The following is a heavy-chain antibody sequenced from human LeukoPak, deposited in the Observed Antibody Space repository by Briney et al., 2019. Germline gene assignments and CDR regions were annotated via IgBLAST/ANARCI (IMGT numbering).Heavy chain of an antibody. CDR1: GGSFSGYY. J-gene: IGHJ2*01. D-gene: IGHD6-13*01. V-gene: IGHV4-34*01. CDR3: ARVYYSSSYDYWYFDL. CDR2: INHSGST. Sequence: PSETLSLTCAVYGGSFSGYYWSWIRQPPGKGLEWIGEINHSGSTNYNPSLKSRVTISVDTSKNQFSLKLSSVTAADTAVYYCARVYYSSSYDYWYFDLWGRGTRVTVSS.